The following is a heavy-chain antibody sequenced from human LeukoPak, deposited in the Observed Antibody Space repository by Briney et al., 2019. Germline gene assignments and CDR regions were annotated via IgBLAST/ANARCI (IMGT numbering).Heavy chain of an antibody. CDR3: ARSGRGGAFDI. CDR1: GFTFSSYG. CDR2: ISGSGGST. D-gene: IGHD1-26*01. J-gene: IGHJ3*02. V-gene: IGHV3-23*01. Sequence: GGFLRLSCAASGFTFSSYGMSWVRQAPGKGLEWVSAISGSGGSTYYADSVRGRFTISGDNAKNTLYLQMNSLRADDTAVYYCARSGRGGAFDIWGQGTMVTVSS.